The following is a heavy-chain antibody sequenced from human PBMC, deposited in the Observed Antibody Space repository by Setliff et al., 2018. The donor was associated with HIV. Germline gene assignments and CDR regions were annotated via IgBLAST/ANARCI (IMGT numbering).Heavy chain of an antibody. CDR2: ISPDGSST. Sequence: PGGSLRLSCAASGFTFRSHWMHWVRQTPGKGLVWVARISPDGSSTMYADSVKGRFTISRDNAKNTVYLQMNSLRAEDTGVYYCVRVVTFFSTGPHFDPWGQGTLVTVSS. V-gene: IGHV3-74*03. CDR3: VRVVTFFSTGPHFDP. J-gene: IGHJ5*02. CDR1: GFTFRSHW. D-gene: IGHD2-21*02.